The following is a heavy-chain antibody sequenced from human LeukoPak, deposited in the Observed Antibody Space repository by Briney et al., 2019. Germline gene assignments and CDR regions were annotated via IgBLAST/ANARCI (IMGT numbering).Heavy chain of an antibody. CDR3: ARGFHSFDI. CDR2: SWNKANSYST. J-gene: IGHJ3*02. V-gene: IGHV3-72*01. Sequence: GGSLRLSCAASGFIFSDHYMDWVRQAPGKGLEWVARSWNKANSYSTVYAASVQGRFTISRDESKNSLYLQMNSLITEDTAVYFCARGFHSFDIWGQGTMVTVSS. CDR1: GFIFSDHY.